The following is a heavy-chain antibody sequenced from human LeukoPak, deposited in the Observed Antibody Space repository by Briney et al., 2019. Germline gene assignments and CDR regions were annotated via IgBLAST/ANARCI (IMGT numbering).Heavy chain of an antibody. D-gene: IGHD3-22*01. CDR2: IYYSGST. V-gene: IGHV4-39*07. CDR1: SGSINSSSYY. J-gene: IGHJ3*02. CDR3: ARGGYYYDSSGYWGAFDI. Sequence: SETLSLTCSVSSGSINSSSYYWGWIRQPPGKGLEWIGTIYYSGSTYYNPSLRSRVTISVDTSKNQFSLKLSSVTAADTAVYYCARGGYYYDSSGYWGAFDIWGQGTMVTVSS.